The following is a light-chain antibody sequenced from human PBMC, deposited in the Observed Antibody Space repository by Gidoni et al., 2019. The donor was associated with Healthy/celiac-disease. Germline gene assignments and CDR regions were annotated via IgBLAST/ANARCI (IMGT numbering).Light chain of an antibody. CDR3: QQYGSSPRT. CDR1: QSVSSSY. V-gene: IGKV3-20*01. Sequence: DSVLTQSPGTLSLSPGERATRSCRASQSVSSSYLAWYQQKPGQAPRLLIYGTSSRATGIPDRLSGSGSGTDFTLTISRLEPEDFAVYYCQQYGSSPRTFGQGTKVEIK. CDR2: GTS. J-gene: IGKJ1*01.